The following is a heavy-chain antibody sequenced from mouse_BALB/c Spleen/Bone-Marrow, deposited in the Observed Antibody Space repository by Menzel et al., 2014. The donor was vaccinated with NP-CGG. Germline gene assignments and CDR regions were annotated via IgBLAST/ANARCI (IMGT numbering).Heavy chain of an antibody. CDR2: IWAGGST. CDR3: ARGGEYGNYFFDY. Sequence: VQLQQSGPGLVAPSQSLSITCTVSGFSLTSYGVHRVRQPPGKGLEWLGVIWAGGSTNYNSALMSRLSISKDNSKSQVFLKMNSLQTDDTAMYYCARGGEYGNYFFDYWGQGTTLTVSS. D-gene: IGHD2-10*02. V-gene: IGHV2-9*02. J-gene: IGHJ2*01. CDR1: GFSLTSYG.